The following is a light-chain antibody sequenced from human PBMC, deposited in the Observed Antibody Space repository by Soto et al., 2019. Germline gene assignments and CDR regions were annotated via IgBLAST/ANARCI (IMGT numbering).Light chain of an antibody. Sequence: EIVMTQSPATLSASPGERATLSCRASQSVSSNVAWYQQKPGQAPRLLLHSASTRATGIPARFSGSRSGAELTLTIRRLEYYDFDLCYCQQYKTWPTFGEGTKVEIK. V-gene: IGKV3-15*01. CDR2: SAS. J-gene: IGKJ4*01. CDR1: QSVSSN. CDR3: QQYKTWPT.